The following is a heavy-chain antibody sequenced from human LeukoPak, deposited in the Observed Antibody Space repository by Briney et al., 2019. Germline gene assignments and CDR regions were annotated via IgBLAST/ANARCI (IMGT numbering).Heavy chain of an antibody. V-gene: IGHV3-30*04. CDR1: GFTFSSYA. CDR2: ISYDGSNK. J-gene: IGHJ4*02. D-gene: IGHD2-15*01. CDR3: ARSAVVVVASDY. Sequence: PGRSLRLSCAASGFTFSSYAMHWVRQAPGKGLEWVAVISYDGSNKYYADSVKGRFTISRDNSKNTLYLQMNSLRAEDTAVYYCARSAVVVVASDYWGQGTLVTVSS.